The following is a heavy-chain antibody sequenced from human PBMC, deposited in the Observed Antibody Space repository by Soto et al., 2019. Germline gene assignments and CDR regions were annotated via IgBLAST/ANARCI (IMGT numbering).Heavy chain of an antibody. J-gene: IGHJ3*02. CDR3: ARVGGLLLWFGEFHDAFDI. D-gene: IGHD3-10*01. CDR2: IKQDGSEK. Sequence: GGSLRLSCAASGFTFSSYWMSWVRQAPGKGLEWVANIKQDGSEKYYVDSVKGRFTISRDNAKNSLYLQMNSLRAEDTAVYYCARVGGLLLWFGEFHDAFDIWGQGTMVTVSS. CDR1: GFTFSSYW. V-gene: IGHV3-7*01.